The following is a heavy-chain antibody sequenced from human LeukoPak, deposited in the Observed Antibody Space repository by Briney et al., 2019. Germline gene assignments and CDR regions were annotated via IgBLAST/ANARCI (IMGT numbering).Heavy chain of an antibody. Sequence: ASVKVSCKASGYTFTSYAMHWVRQAPGQRLEWMGWINAGNGNTKYSQKFQGRVTITRDTSASTAYMELSSLRSEDTAVYYCARGLDYGDPDNSWGQGTLVTVSS. V-gene: IGHV1-3*01. CDR3: ARGLDYGDPDNS. CDR2: INAGNGNT. J-gene: IGHJ4*02. D-gene: IGHD4-17*01. CDR1: GYTFTSYA.